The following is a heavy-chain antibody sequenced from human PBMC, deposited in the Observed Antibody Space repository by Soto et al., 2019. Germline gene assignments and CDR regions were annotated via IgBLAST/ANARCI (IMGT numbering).Heavy chain of an antibody. Sequence: PGGSLRLSCAASGFTFSSYAMSWVRQAPGKGLEWVSAISGSGGSTYYADSVKGRFTISRDNSKNTLYLQMNSLRAEDTAVYYCAKVPTTQEATIGGYPDYWGQGTLVTVYS. D-gene: IGHD5-12*01. CDR3: AKVPTTQEATIGGYPDY. CDR1: GFTFSSYA. J-gene: IGHJ4*02. CDR2: ISGSGGST. V-gene: IGHV3-23*01.